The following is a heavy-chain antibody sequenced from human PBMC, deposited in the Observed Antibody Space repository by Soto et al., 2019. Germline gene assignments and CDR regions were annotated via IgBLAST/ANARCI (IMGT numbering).Heavy chain of an antibody. D-gene: IGHD1-26*01. CDR2: INPNSGGT. J-gene: IGHJ3*02. CDR1: GYTFTGYY. V-gene: IGHV1-2*04. CDR3: ARELRSGSYYGDAFDI. Sequence: PSVKVSCKASGYTFTGYYMHWVRQAPGQGLEWMGWINPNSGGTNYAQKFQGWVTTTRDTSISTAYMELSRLRSDDTAVYYCARELRSGSYYGDAFDIWGQGTMVTVSS.